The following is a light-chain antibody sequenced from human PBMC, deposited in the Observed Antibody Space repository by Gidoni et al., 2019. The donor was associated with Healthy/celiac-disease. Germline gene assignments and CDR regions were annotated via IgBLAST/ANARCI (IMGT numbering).Light chain of an antibody. Sequence: EIVLTQSPATLSLSPGERATLSCRASQIVSSDLAWYQQKPGQAPRFLIYDASNRATGIPARFSGSGSGTDFTLTISSLEPEDFAVYYCQQRSNWPHTFGQGTKLEIK. CDR2: DAS. CDR3: QQRSNWPHT. CDR1: QIVSSD. V-gene: IGKV3-11*01. J-gene: IGKJ2*01.